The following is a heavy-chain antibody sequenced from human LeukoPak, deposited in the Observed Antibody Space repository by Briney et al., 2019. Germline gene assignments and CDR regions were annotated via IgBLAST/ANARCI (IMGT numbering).Heavy chain of an antibody. J-gene: IGHJ4*02. D-gene: IGHD6-13*01. CDR2: IYYSGST. V-gene: IGHV4-39*07. CDR3: ARVTGYMTEDYFDY. Sequence: SETLSLTCTVSGGSVSRSPYYWGWIRQPPGKGLEWIGNIYYSGSTYYNPSLKSRVTISVDTSKNQFSLRLSSVTAADTAVYYCARVTGYMTEDYFDYWGQGTLITVS. CDR1: GGSVSRSPYY.